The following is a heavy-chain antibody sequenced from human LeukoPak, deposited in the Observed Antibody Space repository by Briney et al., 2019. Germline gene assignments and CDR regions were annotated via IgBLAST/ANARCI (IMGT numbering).Heavy chain of an antibody. J-gene: IGHJ4*02. CDR3: AKDSVDRYSSYNLGY. Sequence: PGGSLRLSCAASGFTFSSYGMHWVRQAPGKGLEWVAFIRYDGSNKYYADSVKGRFTISRDNSKNTLYLQMYSLRAEDTAVYYCAKDSVDRYSSYNLGYWGQGTLVTVSS. D-gene: IGHD6-13*01. CDR1: GFTFSSYG. V-gene: IGHV3-30*02. CDR2: IRYDGSNK.